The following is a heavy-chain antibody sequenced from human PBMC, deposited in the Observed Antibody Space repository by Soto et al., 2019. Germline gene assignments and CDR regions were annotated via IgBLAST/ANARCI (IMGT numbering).Heavy chain of an antibody. Sequence: QITLKESGPTLVKPTQTLTLTCTFSGFSLSTSGVGVGWIRQPPGQALEWLALIYWDDDKRYSPSLKSRLTITKDTSKNQVVLTMTSMDPVDTATYYCARIYGDYGGDAFDIWGQGTMVTVSS. CDR1: GFSLSTSGVG. CDR3: ARIYGDYGGDAFDI. J-gene: IGHJ3*02. CDR2: IYWDDDK. D-gene: IGHD4-17*01. V-gene: IGHV2-5*02.